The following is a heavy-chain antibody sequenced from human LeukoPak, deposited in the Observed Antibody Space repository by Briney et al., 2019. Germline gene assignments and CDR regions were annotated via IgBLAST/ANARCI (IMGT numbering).Heavy chain of an antibody. Sequence: GGSLRLSCAASGFTFSGSAMSWVRQAPGKGLEWVSAISGSGNNTYYADSVRGRFTISRDNSKNTLYLQMNSLRAEDTAVYYCRGMDVWGQGTTVTVSS. V-gene: IGHV3-23*01. CDR3: RGMDV. CDR1: GFTFSGSA. J-gene: IGHJ6*02. CDR2: ISGSGNNT.